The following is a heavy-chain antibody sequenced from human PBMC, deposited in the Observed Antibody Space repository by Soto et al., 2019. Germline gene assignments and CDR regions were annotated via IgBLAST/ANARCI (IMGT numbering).Heavy chain of an antibody. J-gene: IGHJ4*02. Sequence: QITLKESGPTLVKPTQTLTLTCTFSGFSLTTSGVGVGWIRQPPGKALECLVLIYWDDDKRYSPSLKTRLTIXKDTSKNLVVLTMTNMDPLDTATYYGAQKQGSYFGYWGQGTLVTVSS. D-gene: IGHD2-15*01. CDR2: IYWDDDK. CDR3: AQKQGSYFGY. CDR1: GFSLTTSGVG. V-gene: IGHV2-5*02.